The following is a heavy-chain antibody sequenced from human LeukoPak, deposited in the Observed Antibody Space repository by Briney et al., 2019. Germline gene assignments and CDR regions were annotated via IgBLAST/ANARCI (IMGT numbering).Heavy chain of an antibody. CDR1: GFTFSSYG. CDR2: IRYDGSNK. V-gene: IGHV3-30*02. CDR3: AKELSRHGWYHFDY. Sequence: GGSLRLSCAASGFTFSSYGMHWVRQAPGKGLEWVAFIRYDGSNKYYEDSVKGRFTISRDNSKNTLYLQMNSLRAEDTAVYYCAKELSRHGWYHFDYWGQGTLVTVSS. J-gene: IGHJ4*02. D-gene: IGHD6-19*01.